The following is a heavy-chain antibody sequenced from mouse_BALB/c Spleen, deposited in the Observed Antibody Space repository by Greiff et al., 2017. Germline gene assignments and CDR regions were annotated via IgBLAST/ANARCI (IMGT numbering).Heavy chain of an antibody. Sequence: EVQVVESGGGLVKPGGSLKLSCAASGFTFSSYAMSWVRQTPEKRLEWVASISSGGSTYYPDSVKGRFTISRDNARNILYLQMSSLRSEDTAMYYWARGAYYRYDGHYAMDYWGQGTTLTVSS. CDR1: GFTFSSYA. J-gene: IGHJ2*01. V-gene: IGHV5-6-5*01. CDR3: ARGAYYRYDGHYAMDY. D-gene: IGHD2-14*01. CDR2: ISSGGST.